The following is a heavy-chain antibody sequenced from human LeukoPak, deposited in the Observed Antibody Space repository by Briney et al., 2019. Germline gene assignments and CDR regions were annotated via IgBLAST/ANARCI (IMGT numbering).Heavy chain of an antibody. Sequence: GGSLRLSCAASGFTFSNYAMNWVRQAPGKGLERVSAISAGGDSAYYADSVKGRFTISRDNSKNSLYLQINSLRAEDTAMYYCAKETYCRSPTCPRAWGQGTLVTVSS. J-gene: IGHJ5*02. V-gene: IGHV3-23*01. CDR3: AKETYCRSPTCPRA. CDR1: GFTFSNYA. CDR2: ISAGGDSA. D-gene: IGHD2-2*01.